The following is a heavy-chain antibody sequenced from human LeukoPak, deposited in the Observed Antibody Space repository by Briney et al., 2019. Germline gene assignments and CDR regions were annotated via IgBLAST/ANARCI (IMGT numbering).Heavy chain of an antibody. CDR1: GFTFSNFW. CDR2: IYGDGSFT. D-gene: IGHD6-19*01. J-gene: IGHJ4*02. V-gene: IGHV3-74*01. Sequence: GGSLRLSCAASGFTFSNFWMHWVRQAPGKGLVWVALIYGDGSFTRYADSVKGRFTISRDNAKNTLYLQMNSLRAEDTAVYYCARRSSGSFDYWGQGTLVTVSS. CDR3: ARRSSGSFDY.